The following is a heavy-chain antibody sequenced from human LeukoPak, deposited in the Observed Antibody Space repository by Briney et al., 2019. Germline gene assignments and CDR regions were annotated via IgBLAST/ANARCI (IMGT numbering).Heavy chain of an antibody. V-gene: IGHV3-11*01. D-gene: IGHD1-1*01. J-gene: IGHJ4*02. Sequence: PGGSLRLSCAASGFIFSKFYMSWVRQSPGKGLEWISYISGNGHDINYVDSVKGRFTVSRDNAKNSLYLQMNSLSADDTAIYYCARTARSGDIRGQGTLVTVSS. CDR2: ISGNGHDI. CDR3: ARTARSGDI. CDR1: GFIFSKFY.